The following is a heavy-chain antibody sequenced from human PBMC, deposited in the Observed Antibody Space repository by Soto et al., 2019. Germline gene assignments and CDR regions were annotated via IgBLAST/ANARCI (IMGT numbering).Heavy chain of an antibody. CDR1: GYIFTTNA. V-gene: IGHV1-18*03. CDR3: ARDPKDGSGWYSDS. D-gene: IGHD6-19*01. J-gene: IGHJ4*02. Sequence: XSVKVSCNTAGYIFTTNAIIWVRQAPGQGLEWMGWISAHNGNTNYAQKFQGRVTMTTDTSTNTAYMELRSLGSDDMAVYYCARDPKDGSGWYSDSWGQGTLVTVSS. CDR2: ISAHNGNT.